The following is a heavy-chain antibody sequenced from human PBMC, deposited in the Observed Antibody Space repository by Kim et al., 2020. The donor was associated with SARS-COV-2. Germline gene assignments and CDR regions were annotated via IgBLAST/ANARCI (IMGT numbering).Heavy chain of an antibody. CDR1: GFSLSTYGVS. CDR3: AHSPSYNWFDA. Sequence: SGPTLVNPTQTLTLTCTFSGFSLSTYGVSVGWIRRAPGKALEWLAVIYWDNDNRLSPFLETRLTITQDTSKNQVVLTMTNMDVADTATYFCAHSPSYNWFDAWGQGTLVTVSP. J-gene: IGHJ5*02. V-gene: IGHV2-5*02. CDR2: IYWDNDN.